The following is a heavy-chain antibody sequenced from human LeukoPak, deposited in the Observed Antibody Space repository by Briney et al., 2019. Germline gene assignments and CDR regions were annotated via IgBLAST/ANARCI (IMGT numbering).Heavy chain of an antibody. CDR2: ISGSGGST. J-gene: IGHJ4*02. D-gene: IGHD3-22*01. Sequence: PGGSLRLSCAASGFTFSSYAMSWVRQAPGKGLEWVSAISGSGGSTYYADSVKGRFTISRDNSKNTLYLQMNSLRAEDTAVYYCAKDGYYYDSSGYYYEYFDYWGQGTLVTVSS. CDR1: GFTFSSYA. CDR3: AKDGYYYDSSGYYYEYFDY. V-gene: IGHV3-23*01.